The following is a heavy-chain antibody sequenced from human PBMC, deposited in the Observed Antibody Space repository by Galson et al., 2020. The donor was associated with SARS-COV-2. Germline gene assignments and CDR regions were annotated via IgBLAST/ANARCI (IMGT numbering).Heavy chain of an antibody. Sequence: GGSLRLSCAASGFTFSSYGMHWVRQAPGKGLEWVAVIWYDGSNKYYADSVKGRFPISRDNSKNTLYLQMNSLRAEDKAVYYCARDLFFYDFWSGYYLLRYYCGVDVWGQGTTVTVSS. CDR2: IWYDGSNK. V-gene: IGHV3-33*01. D-gene: IGHD3-3*01. J-gene: IGHJ6*02. CDR1: GFTFSSYG. CDR3: ARDLFFYDFWSGYYLLRYYCGVDV.